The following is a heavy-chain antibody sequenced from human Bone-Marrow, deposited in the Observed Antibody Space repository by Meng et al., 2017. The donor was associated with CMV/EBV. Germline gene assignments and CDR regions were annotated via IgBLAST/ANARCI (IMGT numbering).Heavy chain of an antibody. CDR2: IKQEGSEK. J-gene: IGHJ4*02. Sequence: GEPLKISCAASGFTFTTYWMTWVRQAPEKGLEWVASIKQEGSEKYYVDSVKGRFTISRDNAKHSLYPKKNSLRAEDTAVYFCARAPYPAPQDYWGQGTLVTVSS. CDR1: GFTFTTYW. V-gene: IGHV3-7*01. CDR3: ARAPYPAPQDY.